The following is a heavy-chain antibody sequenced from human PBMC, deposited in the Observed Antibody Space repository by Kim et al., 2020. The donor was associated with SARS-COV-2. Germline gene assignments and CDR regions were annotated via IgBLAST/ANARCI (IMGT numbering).Heavy chain of an antibody. D-gene: IGHD6-19*01. CDR1: GYTFTSYD. J-gene: IGHJ6*02. Sequence: ASVKVSCKASGYTFTSYDINWVRQATGQGLEWMGWMNPNSGNTGYAQKFQGRVTMTRNTSISTAYMELSSLRSEDTAVYYCARVEGSSGWYWGGYYYYGMDVWGQGTTVTVSS. V-gene: IGHV1-8*01. CDR3: ARVEGSSGWYWGGYYYYGMDV. CDR2: MNPNSGNT.